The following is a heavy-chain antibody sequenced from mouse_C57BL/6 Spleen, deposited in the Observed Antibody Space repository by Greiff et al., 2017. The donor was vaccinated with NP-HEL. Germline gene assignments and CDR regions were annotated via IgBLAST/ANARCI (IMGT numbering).Heavy chain of an antibody. V-gene: IGHV3-6*01. Sequence: EVKLMESGPGLVKPSQSLSLTCSVTGYSITSGYYWNWIRQFPGNKLEWMGYISYDGSNNYNPSLKNRISITRDTSKNQFFLKLNSVTTEDNATYSCARVTIVRSIMDYWGQGTSVTVSS. J-gene: IGHJ4*01. D-gene: IGHD2-5*01. CDR2: ISYDGSN. CDR3: ARVTIVRSIMDY. CDR1: GYSITSGYY.